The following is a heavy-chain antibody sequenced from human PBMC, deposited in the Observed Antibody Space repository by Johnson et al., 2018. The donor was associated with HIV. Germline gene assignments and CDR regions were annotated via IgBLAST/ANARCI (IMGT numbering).Heavy chain of an antibody. D-gene: IGHD6-13*01. CDR2: IKQDGSEM. J-gene: IGHJ3*02. V-gene: IGHV3-7*01. CDR1: GFTFSNAW. Sequence: VQLVESGGGLVKPGGSLRLSCAATGFTFSNAWMSWVRQVPGKGLEWVANIKQDGSEMYYVDSVKGRFTISRDNAKNSLYLQMNSLRAEDTAVYYCAKDQWSSSWTNDAFDIWGQGTMVTVSS. CDR3: AKDQWSSSWTNDAFDI.